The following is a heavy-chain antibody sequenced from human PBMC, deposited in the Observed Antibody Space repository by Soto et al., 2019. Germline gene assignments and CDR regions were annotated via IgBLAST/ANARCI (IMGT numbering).Heavy chain of an antibody. CDR2: INPNSGGT. CDR3: ARDLGVPIENYGMAV. V-gene: IGHV1-2*04. Sequence: ASVKVSCKASGYTFTGYYMHWVRQAPGQGLERMGWINPNSGGTSYAQKFQGWVTMNRDTSISTAYMELRRLRCDDTAVYYCARDLGVPIENYGMAVWGQGTRVTVSS. D-gene: IGHD2-2*01. CDR1: GYTFTGYY. J-gene: IGHJ6*02.